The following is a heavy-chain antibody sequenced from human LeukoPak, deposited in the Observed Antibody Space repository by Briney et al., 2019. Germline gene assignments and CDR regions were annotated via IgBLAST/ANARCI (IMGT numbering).Heavy chain of an antibody. CDR1: GGSISSYY. J-gene: IGHJ5*02. V-gene: IGHV4-59*12. CDR2: ISYSGST. CDR3: ARVDHYDFWVFP. D-gene: IGHD3-3*01. Sequence: KPSETLSLTCTVSGGSISSYYWSWIRQPPGKGLEWIGYISYSGSTYYKPSLKSRFTISVDTSKNQFSLKLSSVTAADTAVYYCARVDHYDFWVFPWGQGTLVTVSS.